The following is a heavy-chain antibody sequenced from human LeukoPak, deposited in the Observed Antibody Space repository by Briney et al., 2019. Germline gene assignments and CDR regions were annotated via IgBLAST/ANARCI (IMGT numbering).Heavy chain of an antibody. V-gene: IGHV1-2*06. CDR2: INPNTGGT. CDR1: GYTFTGYY. D-gene: IGHD5-24*01. Sequence: ASVKLSCTASGYTFTGYYMNWVRQAPGQGLEWLGRINPNTGGTNYAQSFQGRVTMTRDTSITTAYMELSRLRSDDTAVYYCARVVDGLNDAFDIWGQGTMVTVSS. J-gene: IGHJ3*02. CDR3: ARVVDGLNDAFDI.